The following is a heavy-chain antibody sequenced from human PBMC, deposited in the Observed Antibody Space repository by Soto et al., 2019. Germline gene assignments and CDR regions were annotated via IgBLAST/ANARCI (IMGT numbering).Heavy chain of an antibody. CDR3: ATYTVGPAKTPFDY. D-gene: IGHD1-26*01. CDR2: ISGGGGST. J-gene: IGHJ4*02. V-gene: IGHV3-23*01. Sequence: GGSLRLSCAVSGFTFSNYAMSWVRQAPGKGLEWVSTISGGGGSTYYADSVKGRFTISRDNSRSTLYLQINSLRAEDTALYYCATYTVGPAKTPFDYWGQGTLVTVSS. CDR1: GFTFSNYA.